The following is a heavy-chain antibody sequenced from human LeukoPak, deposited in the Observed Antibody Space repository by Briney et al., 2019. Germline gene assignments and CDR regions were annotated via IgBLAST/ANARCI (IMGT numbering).Heavy chain of an antibody. D-gene: IGHD5-18*01. Sequence: GGSLRLSCAASGFTFSSYAMHWVRQAPGKGLEYVLAISSNGGSTYYANSVKGRFTISRDNSKNTLYLQMGSLRAEDMAVYYCARGQVDTAMDYWGQGTLVTVSS. CDR3: ARGQVDTAMDY. CDR2: ISSNGGST. V-gene: IGHV3-64*01. J-gene: IGHJ4*02. CDR1: GFTFSSYA.